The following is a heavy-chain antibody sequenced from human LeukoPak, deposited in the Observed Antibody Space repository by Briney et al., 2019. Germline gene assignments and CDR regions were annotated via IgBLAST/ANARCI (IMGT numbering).Heavy chain of an antibody. CDR3: AKGNILTGYNDPYYFDY. Sequence: PGGSLRLSCAASGFTFNTYAMSWVRQAPRKGLEWVSGISAGGDITYYSDSVKGRFAISRDISKSTLYLQLSSRRAEDTAIYYCAKGNILTGYNDPYYFDYWGQGTLVTVSS. CDR1: GFTFNTYA. V-gene: IGHV3-23*01. D-gene: IGHD3-9*01. J-gene: IGHJ4*02. CDR2: ISAGGDIT.